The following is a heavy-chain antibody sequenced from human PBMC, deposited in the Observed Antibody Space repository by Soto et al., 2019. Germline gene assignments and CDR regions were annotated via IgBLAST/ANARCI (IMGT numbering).Heavy chain of an antibody. V-gene: IGHV5-51*03. Sequence: PAGSLKISCEDSGDSFASYWIGWVRQMPGKDLEWMGIIYPGDSDTRYSPSFQGQVTISADKSLRTAYLQWTSLKASDTALYYCARTRSFTLGFYYDGMDVWGQGTTVTVSS. CDR1: GDSFASYW. CDR3: ARTRSFTLGFYYDGMDV. J-gene: IGHJ6*02. CDR2: IYPGDSDT. D-gene: IGHD6-6*01.